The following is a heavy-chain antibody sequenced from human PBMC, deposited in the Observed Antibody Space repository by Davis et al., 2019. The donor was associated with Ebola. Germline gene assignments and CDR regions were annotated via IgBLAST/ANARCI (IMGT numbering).Heavy chain of an antibody. CDR1: GFTFSSYE. Sequence: PGGSLRLSCAASGFTFSSYEMNWVRQAPGKGLEWVSYISSSGSTIYYADSVKGRFTISRDNAKNSLYLQMNSLRAEETAVYYCARGKNYYGSGIHYEYWGQGTLVTVSS. V-gene: IGHV3-48*03. CDR2: ISSSGSTI. D-gene: IGHD3-10*01. J-gene: IGHJ4*02. CDR3: ARGKNYYGSGIHYEY.